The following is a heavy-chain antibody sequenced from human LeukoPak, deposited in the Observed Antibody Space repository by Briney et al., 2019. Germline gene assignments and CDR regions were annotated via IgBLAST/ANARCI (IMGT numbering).Heavy chain of an antibody. V-gene: IGHV4-34*01. CDR1: GGSFSGYY. Sequence: SETLSLTCAVYGGSFSGYYWSWIRQPPGKGLEWIGEINHSGSTNYNPSLKSRVTISVDTSKNRFSLKLSSVTAADTAVYYCARSSYGNFDYWGQGTLVTVSS. D-gene: IGHD5-18*01. CDR3: ARSSYGNFDY. J-gene: IGHJ4*02. CDR2: INHSGST.